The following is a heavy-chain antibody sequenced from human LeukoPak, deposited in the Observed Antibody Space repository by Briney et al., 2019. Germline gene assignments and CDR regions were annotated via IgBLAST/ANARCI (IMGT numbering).Heavy chain of an antibody. J-gene: IGHJ3*02. CDR3: ARDLPWAYAFDI. V-gene: IGHV3-48*01. CDR1: GFTFSSYS. CDR2: ISGRSTTI. Sequence: GGSLRLSCAASGFTFSSYSMSWVRQAPGKRLEWVSYISGRSTTIYYGDSVKGRFTISRDNAKNSLYLQMNSLRAEDTAVYYCARDLPWAYAFDIWGQGTMVTVSS.